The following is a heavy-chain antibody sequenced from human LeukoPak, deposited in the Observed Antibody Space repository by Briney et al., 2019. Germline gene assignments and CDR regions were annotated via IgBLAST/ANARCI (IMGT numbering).Heavy chain of an antibody. CDR2: ISSSSSYI. D-gene: IGHD5-18*01. Sequence: GGSLRLSCAASGFTFSSYSMIWVRQAPGKGLEWVSSISSSSSYIYYADSVKGRFTISRDNAKNSLYLQMNSLRAEDTAVYYCARDSGGYSYGYWGQGTLVTVSS. J-gene: IGHJ4*02. CDR1: GFTFSSYS. V-gene: IGHV3-21*01. CDR3: ARDSGGYSYGY.